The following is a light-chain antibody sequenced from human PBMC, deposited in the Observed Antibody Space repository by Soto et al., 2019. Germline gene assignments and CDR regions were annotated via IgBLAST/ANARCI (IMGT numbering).Light chain of an antibody. CDR2: AAS. Sequence: QMTQSPSSISASVLARVNITGRASQSISSYLNWYQQKPGKAPKLLIYAASTLQSGVPSRFSGSGSGTDFTLSISSLQPEDFATYFCQKVDSYPITCGQGTRLEIK. V-gene: IGKV1-39*01. CDR3: QKVDSYPIT. CDR1: QSISSY. J-gene: IGKJ5*01.